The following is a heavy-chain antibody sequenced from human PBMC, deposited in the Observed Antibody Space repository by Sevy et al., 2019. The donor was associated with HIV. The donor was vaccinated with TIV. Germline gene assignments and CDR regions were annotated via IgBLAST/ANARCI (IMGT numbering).Heavy chain of an antibody. CDR2: LKSDVYGGTV. V-gene: IGHV3-49*04. Sequence: GGSLRLSCTASGFTFGDYCMSWVRQAPGKGLEWVAFLKSDVYGGTVDHAASVRGRFVISRDDSKTISYLQMNDLKTEDTGAYYCTRWKAAQSRFVYWGQGALVTVSS. D-gene: IGHD6-13*01. CDR1: GFTFGDYC. CDR3: TRWKAAQSRFVY. J-gene: IGHJ4*02.